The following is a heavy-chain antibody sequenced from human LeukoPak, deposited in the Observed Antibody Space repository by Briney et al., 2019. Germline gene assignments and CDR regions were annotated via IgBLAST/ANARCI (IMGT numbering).Heavy chain of an antibody. CDR2: IYYSGST. J-gene: IGHJ4*02. V-gene: IGHV4-59*01. D-gene: IGHD5-18*01. CDR1: GGSISSYY. Sequence: SETPSLTCTVSGGSISSYYWSWIRQPPGKGLEWIGYIYYSGSTNYNPSLKSRVTISLDTSKNQFSLKLGSVTAADTAVYYCARVDTAMDYFDYWGQGTLVTVSS. CDR3: ARVDTAMDYFDY.